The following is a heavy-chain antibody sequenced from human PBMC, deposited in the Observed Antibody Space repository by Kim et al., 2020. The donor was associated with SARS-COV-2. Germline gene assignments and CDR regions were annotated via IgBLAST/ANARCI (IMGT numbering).Heavy chain of an antibody. D-gene: IGHD3-10*01. Sequence: ASVKVSCKASGYTFTSYGISWVRQAPGQGLEWMGWISAYNGNTNYAQKLQGRVTMTTDTSTSTAYMELRSLRSDDTTVYYCATVMVRGSSWFDPWGQGTLVTVSS. V-gene: IGHV1-18*01. CDR2: ISAYNGNT. CDR3: ATVMVRGSSWFDP. CDR1: GYTFTSYG. J-gene: IGHJ5*02.